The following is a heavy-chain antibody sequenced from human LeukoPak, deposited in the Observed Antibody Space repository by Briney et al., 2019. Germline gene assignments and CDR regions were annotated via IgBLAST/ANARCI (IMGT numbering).Heavy chain of an antibody. CDR3: ARLVAGPFNWFDP. D-gene: IGHD6-19*01. CDR2: IYYSGST. Sequence: PSETLSLTCTVSGGSISSYYWGWIRQPPGKGLEWIGSIYYSGSTYHNPSLKSRVTMSVDTSKNQFSLKVSSVTAADTSVYYCARLVAGPFNWFDPWGQGTLVTVSS. CDR1: GGSISSYY. V-gene: IGHV4-39*01. J-gene: IGHJ5*02.